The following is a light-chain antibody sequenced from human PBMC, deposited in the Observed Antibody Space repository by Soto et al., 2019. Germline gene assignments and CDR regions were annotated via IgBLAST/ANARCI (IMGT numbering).Light chain of an antibody. Sequence: EIVLTQSPATLSLSPGERATLSCRASQSVGRNLGWYQQKPGQSPRLLIYDASNRATGIPARFSGSGSGTVFTLSISTLEPEDFAVYYCQQRNYPLTFGGGTKVEI. V-gene: IGKV3-11*01. J-gene: IGKJ4*01. CDR1: QSVGRN. CDR3: QQRNYPLT. CDR2: DAS.